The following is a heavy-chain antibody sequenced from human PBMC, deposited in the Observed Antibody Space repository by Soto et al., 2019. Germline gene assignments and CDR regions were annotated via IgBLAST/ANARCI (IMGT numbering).Heavy chain of an antibody. CDR3: ARDSAACYYYYGMDV. V-gene: IGHV6-1*01. CDR2: TYYRSKWYN. CDR1: GDSASSDRAA. D-gene: IGHD3-10*01. Sequence: LSPTCAISGDSASSDRAARNRLRKSPSRGLEWLGRTYYRSKWYNDYEVSVKSRITINPDTSKNKFSLQLNSVTPEDTAVYYCARDSAACYYYYGMDV. J-gene: IGHJ6*01.